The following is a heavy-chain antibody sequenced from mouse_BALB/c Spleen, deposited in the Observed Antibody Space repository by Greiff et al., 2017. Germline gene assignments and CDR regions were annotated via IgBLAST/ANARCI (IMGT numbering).Heavy chain of an antibody. D-gene: IGHD1-1*01. Sequence: EVQRVESGGDLVKPGGSLKLSCAASGFTFSSYGMSWVRQTPDKRLEWVATISSGGSYTYYPDSVKGRFTISRDNAKNTLYLQMSSLKSEDTAMYYCARQTTGYYAMDYWGQGTSVTVSS. CDR3: ARQTTGYYAMDY. CDR2: ISSGGSYT. J-gene: IGHJ4*01. V-gene: IGHV5-6*01. CDR1: GFTFSSYG.